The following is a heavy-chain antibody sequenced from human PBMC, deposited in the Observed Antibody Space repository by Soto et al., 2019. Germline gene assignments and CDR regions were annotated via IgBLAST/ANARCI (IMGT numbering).Heavy chain of an antibody. D-gene: IGHD1-20*01. Sequence: XSVKVSCKASGYPFTSYAIHWVRQAPGQRLEWMGWVNAGNGNTKYSQKLQCRVTITRDTSASTAYMELSSLRSEDTAVYYCARDVGYNWNLIDYWGQGTLVTVSS. V-gene: IGHV1-3*01. CDR2: VNAGNGNT. CDR3: ARDVGYNWNLIDY. CDR1: GYPFTSYA. J-gene: IGHJ4*02.